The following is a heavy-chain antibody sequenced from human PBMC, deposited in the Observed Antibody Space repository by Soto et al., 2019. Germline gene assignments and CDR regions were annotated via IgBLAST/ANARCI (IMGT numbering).Heavy chain of an antibody. CDR3: ARGKYYDILTGYSYYFDY. Sequence: PSETLSLTCTVSGGSISSYYWSWIRQPPGKGLEWIGYIYYSGSTNYNPSLKSRVTISVDTSKNQFSLKLSPVTAADTAVYYCARGKYYDILTGYSYYFDYWGQGTLVTVSS. CDR1: GGSISSYY. J-gene: IGHJ4*02. V-gene: IGHV4-59*08. CDR2: IYYSGST. D-gene: IGHD3-9*01.